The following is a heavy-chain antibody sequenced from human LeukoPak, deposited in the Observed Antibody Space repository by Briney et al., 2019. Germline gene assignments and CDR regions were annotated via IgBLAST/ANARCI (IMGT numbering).Heavy chain of an antibody. CDR2: ISSSGSTI. CDR1: GFTFSSYE. J-gene: IGHJ4*02. D-gene: IGHD4-17*01. Sequence: PGGSLRLSCAASGFTFSSYEMNWVRQAPGKGLEWVSYISSSGSTIYYADSVKGRFTISRDNAKNSLYLQMNSLRAEDTAVYYCARDLNYGDYEDYFDYWGQGTLVTVSS. CDR3: ARDLNYGDYEDYFDY. V-gene: IGHV3-48*03.